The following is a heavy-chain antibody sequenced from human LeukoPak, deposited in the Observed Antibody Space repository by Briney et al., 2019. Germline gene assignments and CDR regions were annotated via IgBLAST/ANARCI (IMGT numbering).Heavy chain of an antibody. CDR2: ISSSSNYI. J-gene: IGHJ6*03. CDR1: GFTFSDHY. D-gene: IGHD3-9*01. CDR3: AKRGYYDILTGYTPGMESYYYYMDV. V-gene: IGHV3-11*06. Sequence: GGSLRLSCAASGFTFSDHYMSWFRQAPGKGLEWVSSISSSSNYIYYADSVKGRFTISRDNAKNSLYLQVNSLRAEDTAVYYCAKRGYYDILTGYTPGMESYYYYMDVWGKGTTVTVS.